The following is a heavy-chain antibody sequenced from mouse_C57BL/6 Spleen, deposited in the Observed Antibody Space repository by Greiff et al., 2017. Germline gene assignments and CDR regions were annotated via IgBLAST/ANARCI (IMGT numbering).Heavy chain of an antibody. CDR1: GFSLTSYG. V-gene: IGHV2-5*01. D-gene: IGHD2-1*01. Sequence: QVQLQQSGPGLVQPSQCLSITCTVSGFSLTSYGVHWVRQSPGKGLEWLGVIWRGGSTDYNAAFMSRLSITKDNSKSQVFFKMNSLQADDTAIYYGAKDGDGNYGGFAYWGQGTLVTVSA. CDR2: IWRGGST. CDR3: AKDGDGNYGGFAY. J-gene: IGHJ3*01.